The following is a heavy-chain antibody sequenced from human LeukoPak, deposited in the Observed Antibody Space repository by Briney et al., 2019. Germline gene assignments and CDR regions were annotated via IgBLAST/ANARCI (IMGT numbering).Heavy chain of an antibody. D-gene: IGHD5-12*01. Sequence: SETLSLTCTVSGGSISSHYWSWIRQPPGKGLEWIGYIYNSGRTNYNPSLMSRVTISLDTSKNQFSLKLSSVTAADTAVYYCAREGSAYDYYFDYWGQGILVTVSS. J-gene: IGHJ4*02. CDR2: IYNSGRT. V-gene: IGHV4-59*11. CDR3: AREGSAYDYYFDY. CDR1: GGSISSHY.